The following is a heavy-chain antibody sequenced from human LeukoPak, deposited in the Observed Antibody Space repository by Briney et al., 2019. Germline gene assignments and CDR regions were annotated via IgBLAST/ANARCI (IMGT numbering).Heavy chain of an antibody. CDR2: IYYSGST. CDR1: GGSISSSSYY. V-gene: IGHV4-39*01. Sequence: SETLSLTCTVSGGSISSSSYYWGWIRQPPGKGLEWIGSIYYSGSTYYNPSLKSRVTISVDTSKNQFSLKLSSVTAADTAVYYCARREVYGIAGGFGELFRFDYWGQGTLVTVSS. J-gene: IGHJ4*02. CDR3: ARREVYGIAGGFGELFRFDY. D-gene: IGHD3-10*01.